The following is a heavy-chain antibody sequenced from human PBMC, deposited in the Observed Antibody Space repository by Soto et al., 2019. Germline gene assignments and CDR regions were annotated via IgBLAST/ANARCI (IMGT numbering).Heavy chain of an antibody. V-gene: IGHV3-33*01. CDR1: GFTFSSYG. CDR3: ARDEGLGVNYYYYGMDV. CDR2: IWYDGRNK. J-gene: IGHJ6*02. D-gene: IGHD3-10*01. Sequence: QVQLVESGGGVVQPGRSLRLSCAASGFTFSSYGMHWVRQAPGKGLEWVVVIWYDGRNKYYADSVKGRFTISRDNSKNTLYLQMNSLRAEDTAVYYCARDEGLGVNYYYYGMDVWGQGTTVTVSS.